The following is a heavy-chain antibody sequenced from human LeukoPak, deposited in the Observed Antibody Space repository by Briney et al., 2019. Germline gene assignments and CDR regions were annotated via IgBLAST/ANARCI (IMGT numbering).Heavy chain of an antibody. Sequence: GGSLRLSCAASGFTVSSNYMSWVRQAPGEGLEWVSVIYSGGSTYYADSVKGRFTISRDNSKNTLYLQMNSLRAEDTAVYYCAKRYCSGGSCYVHFDYWGQGTLVTVSS. V-gene: IGHV3-53*01. CDR2: IYSGGST. J-gene: IGHJ4*02. D-gene: IGHD2-15*01. CDR1: GFTVSSNY. CDR3: AKRYCSGGSCYVHFDY.